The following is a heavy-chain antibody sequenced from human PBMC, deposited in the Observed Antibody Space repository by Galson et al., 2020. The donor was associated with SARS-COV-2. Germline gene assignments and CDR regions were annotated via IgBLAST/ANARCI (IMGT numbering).Heavy chain of an antibody. CDR2: IYYSGST. D-gene: IGHD4-4*01. Sequence: SQTLSLTCTVSGGSISSYYWSWIRQPPGKGLEWIGYIYYSGSTNYNPSLKSRVTISVDTSKNQFSLKLSSVTAADTAVYYCARESTVTTPSGYYGMDVWGQGTTVTVSS. V-gene: IGHV4-59*01. J-gene: IGHJ6*02. CDR3: ARESTVTTPSGYYGMDV. CDR1: GGSISSYY.